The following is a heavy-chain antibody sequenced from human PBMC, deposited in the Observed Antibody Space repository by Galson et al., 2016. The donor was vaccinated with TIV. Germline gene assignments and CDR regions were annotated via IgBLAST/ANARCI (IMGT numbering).Heavy chain of an antibody. CDR1: GYIFTSYG. Sequence: SVKVSCKASGYIFTSYGISWVRQAPGQGLEWLGWISAYNGNTNYAQKLQGRVTMTTDTSTSTAYMELRSLRSDDTAVYFCARDRRDILTGCLLDYWGQGTLVTVSS. J-gene: IGHJ4*02. D-gene: IGHD3-9*01. V-gene: IGHV1-18*04. CDR3: ARDRRDILTGCLLDY. CDR2: ISAYNGNT.